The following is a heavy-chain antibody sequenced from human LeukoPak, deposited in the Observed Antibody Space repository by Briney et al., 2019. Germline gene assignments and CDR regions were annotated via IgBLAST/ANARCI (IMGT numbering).Heavy chain of an antibody. Sequence: GGSLRLSCAASEFAFSTYNMNWVRQAPGKGLEWVSYISTGSGTTYYADSVKGRFTISRDNVENSLYLQMNSLRDEDTAVYYCARVAAGYSVNYFDYWGQGTLVTVSS. CDR2: ISTGSGTT. V-gene: IGHV3-48*02. CDR3: ARVAAGYSVNYFDY. J-gene: IGHJ4*02. CDR1: EFAFSTYN. D-gene: IGHD4-23*01.